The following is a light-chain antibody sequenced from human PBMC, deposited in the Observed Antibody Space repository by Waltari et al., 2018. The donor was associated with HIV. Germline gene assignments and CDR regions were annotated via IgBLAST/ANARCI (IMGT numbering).Light chain of an antibody. Sequence: SYDLTQAPSVSVTPGQTAKIPCSGDALSRHFVSCYRQKPGQAPMMIIFQDVQRPSGIPARFSASTSGTIATLTISEVQAEDEADYYCQSAHNSHTIFGGGTKLTVL. CDR2: QDV. J-gene: IGLJ2*01. CDR1: ALSRHF. V-gene: IGLV3-25*03. CDR3: QSAHNSHTI.